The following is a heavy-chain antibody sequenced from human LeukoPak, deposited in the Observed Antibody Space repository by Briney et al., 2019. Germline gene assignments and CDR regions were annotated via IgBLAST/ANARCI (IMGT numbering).Heavy chain of an antibody. Sequence: SETLSLTCTVSGGSISSGGYYWSWIRQHPGKGLEWIGYIYYSGSTNYNPSLKSRVTISVDTSKNQFSLKLSSVTAADTAVYYCAKLDYRGGWFDLWGRGTLVTVSS. CDR1: GGSISSGGYY. J-gene: IGHJ2*01. D-gene: IGHD4-23*01. V-gene: IGHV4-61*08. CDR2: IYYSGST. CDR3: AKLDYRGGWFDL.